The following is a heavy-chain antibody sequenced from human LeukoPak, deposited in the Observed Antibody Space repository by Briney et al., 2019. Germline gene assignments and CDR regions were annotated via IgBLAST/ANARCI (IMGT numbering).Heavy chain of an antibody. CDR3: VRDGYSGYDVVGHYYFDY. D-gene: IGHD5-12*01. CDR2: ISYDGSNK. V-gene: IGHV3-30*04. J-gene: IGHJ4*02. Sequence: GRSLRLSCAASGFTFSSYAMHWVRQAPGKGLEWVAVISYDGSNKYYADSVKGRFTISRDNSKNTLYLQMNSLRAEDTAVYYCVRDGYSGYDVVGHYYFDYWGQGTLVTVSS. CDR1: GFTFSSYA.